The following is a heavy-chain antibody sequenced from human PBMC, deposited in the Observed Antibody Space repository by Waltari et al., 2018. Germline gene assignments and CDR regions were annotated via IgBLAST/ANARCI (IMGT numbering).Heavy chain of an antibody. D-gene: IGHD1-26*01. J-gene: IGHJ4*02. CDR3: AREQGGSYAGFDY. CDR1: GFTFSSYG. CDR2: IWYDGSNK. Sequence: QVQLVESGGGVVQPGRSLRLSCAASGFTFSSYGMHWVRQAPGKGLEWVAVIWYDGSNKYYADSVKGRFTIARDNSKNTLYLQMNSLRAEDTAVYYCAREQGGSYAGFDYWGQGTLGTVSS. V-gene: IGHV3-33*01.